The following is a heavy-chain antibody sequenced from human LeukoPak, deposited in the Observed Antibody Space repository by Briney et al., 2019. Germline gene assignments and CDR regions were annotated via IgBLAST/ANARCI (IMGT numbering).Heavy chain of an antibody. CDR2: ISAYNGNT. CDR3: AREIPSGYYYPYYFDY. D-gene: IGHD3-22*01. CDR1: GYTFTIYG. Sequence: ASVTVSCKASGYTFTIYGISWVRQAPGQGLEWMGWISAYNGNTNYAQKLQGRVTMTTDTSTSTAYMELRSLRSDDTAVYYCAREIPSGYYYPYYFDYWGQGTLVTVSS. J-gene: IGHJ4*02. V-gene: IGHV1-18*01.